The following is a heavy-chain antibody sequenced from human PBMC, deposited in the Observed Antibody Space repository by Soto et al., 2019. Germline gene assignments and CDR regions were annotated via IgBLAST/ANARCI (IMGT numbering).Heavy chain of an antibody. V-gene: IGHV5-51*01. CDR1: GYSFTSYW. J-gene: IGHJ6*03. CDR3: VRHEIYCTNGVCRNTPYYYYYMDV. Sequence: EVQLVQSGAEVKKPGESLKISCKGSGYSFTSYWIGWVRQMPGKGLEWMGIIYPGDSDTRYSPSFQGQVTISADKSISTAYLQWSSLKASDTAMYYCVRHEIYCTNGVCRNTPYYYYYMDVWGKGTTVTVSS. D-gene: IGHD2-8*01. CDR2: IYPGDSDT.